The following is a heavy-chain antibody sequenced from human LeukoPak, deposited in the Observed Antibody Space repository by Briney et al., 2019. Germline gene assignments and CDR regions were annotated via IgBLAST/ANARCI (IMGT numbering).Heavy chain of an antibody. J-gene: IGHJ4*02. CDR3: ARRSYYGSGSYYAPLNY. CDR2: INHSGST. CDR1: GGSFSGYY. Sequence: SETLSLTCAVYGGSFSGYYWSWIRQPPLNGLEWIGGINHSGSTNYNPSRKSRVTISVDTSKNQFSLKLSSVTAADTAVYYCARRSYYGSGSYYAPLNYWGQRTLVTVSS. V-gene: IGHV4-34*01. D-gene: IGHD3-10*01.